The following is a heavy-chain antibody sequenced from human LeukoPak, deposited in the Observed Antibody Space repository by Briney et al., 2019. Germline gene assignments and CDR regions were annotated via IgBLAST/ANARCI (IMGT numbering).Heavy chain of an antibody. D-gene: IGHD3-10*01. CDR2: INSDGSTR. J-gene: IGHJ4*02. CDR1: GFTFSNYW. V-gene: IGHV3-74*03. Sequence: PGGSLRLACAASGFTFSNYWMHWVRQAPGKGLVWVSRINSDGSTRKYADSVKGRFTISRDNAKNTLYLQMNSLRAEDTAVYYCARRSTSGIYYDDWGQGILVTVSS. CDR3: ARRSTSGIYYDD.